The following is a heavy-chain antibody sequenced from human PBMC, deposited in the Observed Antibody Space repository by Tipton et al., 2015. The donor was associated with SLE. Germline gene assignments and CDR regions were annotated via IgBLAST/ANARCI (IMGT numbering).Heavy chain of an antibody. Sequence: LRLSCTVSGGSISGSDYFWGWIRQPPGKGLEWIGYIYYNGGTSYNPSLKGRLSISLDTSKNSFSLKLNSVSAADTAVYYCARLSGNYYFYMDVWGRGTSVSVSS. CDR1: GGSISGSDYF. J-gene: IGHJ6*03. D-gene: IGHD1-14*01. V-gene: IGHV4-31*02. CDR2: IYYNGGT. CDR3: ARLSGNYYFYMDV.